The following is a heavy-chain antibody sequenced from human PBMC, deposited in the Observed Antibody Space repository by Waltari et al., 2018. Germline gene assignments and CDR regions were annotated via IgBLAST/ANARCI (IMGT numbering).Heavy chain of an antibody. J-gene: IGHJ4*02. D-gene: IGHD3-22*01. V-gene: IGHV4-59*08. Sequence: QVQLQESGPGLVQPSETLSLTCTVSGDFPSDDHWTWIRQAPGKGLEWIAYLPNTGRTKCTPSLGSRVAVSAVAAKKQFSLWLTSVTAADTAVYYCARLPTKYYDSLGWGFFDQWGQGILVTVSS. CDR2: LPNTGRT. CDR3: ARLPTKYYDSLGWGFFDQ. CDR1: GDFPSDDH.